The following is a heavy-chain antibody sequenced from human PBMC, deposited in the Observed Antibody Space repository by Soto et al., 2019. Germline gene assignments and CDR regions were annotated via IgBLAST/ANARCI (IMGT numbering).Heavy chain of an antibody. CDR3: ARDGAPRYYDSSGYPEVSFDY. D-gene: IGHD3-22*01. V-gene: IGHV4-34*01. CDR1: GGSFSCYY. Sequence: SETLSLTCAVDGGSFSCYYWSWIRQPPGKGLEWIGEINHSGSTNYNPSLKSRVTISVDTSKNQFSLKLSSVTAADTAVYYCARDGAPRYYDSSGYPEVSFDYWGQGTLVTSPQ. J-gene: IGHJ4*02. CDR2: INHSGST.